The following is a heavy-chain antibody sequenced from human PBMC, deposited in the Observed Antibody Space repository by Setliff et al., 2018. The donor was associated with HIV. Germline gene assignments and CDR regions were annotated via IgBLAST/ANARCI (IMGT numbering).Heavy chain of an antibody. J-gene: IGHJ6*03. V-gene: IGHV4-39*07. CDR2: INHAGIT. CDR3: ARGSTIFGVEYYYYYYMEV. CDR1: GGSISSTIYY. Sequence: SETLSLTCTVSGGSISSTIYYWGWIRQPPGKGLEWIGEINHAGITNYNPSLKSRVTISVDTSKNQFYLKLSSVTAADTAVYYCARGSTIFGVEYYYYYYMEVWGKGTTVTVSS. D-gene: IGHD3-3*01.